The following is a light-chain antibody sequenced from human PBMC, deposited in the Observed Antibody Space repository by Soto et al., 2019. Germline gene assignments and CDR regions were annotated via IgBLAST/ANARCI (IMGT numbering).Light chain of an antibody. CDR3: SSYGSSSIRAV. CDR1: SSDVGGYNY. Sequence: QSALTQPASVSGSPGQSVTISCTGTSSDVGGYNYVSWYQQHPGKAPKLMIYDVSNRPSGVSNRFSGSKSGNTASLTISGLQAEDEADYYCSSYGSSSIRAVFGGGTKVTVL. CDR2: DVS. J-gene: IGLJ2*01. V-gene: IGLV2-14*01.